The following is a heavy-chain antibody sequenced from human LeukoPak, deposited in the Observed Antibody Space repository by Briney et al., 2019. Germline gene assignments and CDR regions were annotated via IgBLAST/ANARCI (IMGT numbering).Heavy chain of an antibody. CDR3: AQDIGDFDVLTAYYGFDH. CDR1: GLTFADYA. D-gene: IGHD3-9*01. CDR2: ISADGDKT. J-gene: IGHJ4*02. Sequence: GGSLRLSCAASGLTFADYAMHWVRQAPGKGLEWVSLISADGDKTYYADSVKGRFTISRDDSKTSLYLQMNSLRTEDTALYYCAQDIGDFDVLTAYYGFDHWGPGTLVTVSS. V-gene: IGHV3-43*02.